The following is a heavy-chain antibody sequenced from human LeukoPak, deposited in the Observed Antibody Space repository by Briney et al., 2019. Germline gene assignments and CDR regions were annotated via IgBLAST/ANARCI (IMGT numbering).Heavy chain of an antibody. Sequence: ASVKVSCKASGYTFTGYYMHWVRQAPGQGLEWMGWINPNSGGTNYAQKFQGRVTMTRDTSISTAYMELSRLRSDDTAVYYCARSRSGTQPSDYWGRGTLVTVSS. CDR3: ARSRSGTQPSDY. CDR1: GYTFTGYY. J-gene: IGHJ4*02. D-gene: IGHD6-19*01. CDR2: INPNSGGT. V-gene: IGHV1-2*02.